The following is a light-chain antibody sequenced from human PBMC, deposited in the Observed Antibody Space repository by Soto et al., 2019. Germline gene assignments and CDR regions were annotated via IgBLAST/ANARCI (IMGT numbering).Light chain of an antibody. V-gene: IGKV3-11*01. CDR3: QQRSSWPLT. CDR2: DAS. Sequence: EIVLTQSPATLSLSPGNRATLSCRASQSVGSFLAWYQQKPGQAPRLLIYDASKRATGIPARFSGSGSETDFTLTISSLEPEDFAVYYCQQRSSWPLTFGGGTKVEIK. CDR1: QSVGSF. J-gene: IGKJ4*01.